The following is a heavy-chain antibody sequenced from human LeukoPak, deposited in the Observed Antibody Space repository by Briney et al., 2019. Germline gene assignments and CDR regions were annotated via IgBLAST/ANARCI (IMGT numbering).Heavy chain of an antibody. V-gene: IGHV5-51*01. CDR3: ATSYTGAWKY. J-gene: IGHJ4*02. CDR2: IYPGDSDT. CDR1: GYSFINYW. D-gene: IGHD6-19*01. Sequence: LGESLQISCKGSGYSFINYWIGWVRQMPGKGLEWMGIIYPGDSDTRYSPSFQGQVTISADKSISTAYLQWSSLKASDTAMYYCATSYTGAWKYWGQGTLVTVSS.